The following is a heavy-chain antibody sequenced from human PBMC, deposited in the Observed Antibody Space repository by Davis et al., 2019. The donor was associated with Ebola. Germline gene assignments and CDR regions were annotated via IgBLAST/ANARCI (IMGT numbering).Heavy chain of an antibody. Sequence: MPSETLSLTCAVSSTSFSGGTYYWGWIRQPPGKGLEWVGNINYSGSTYYNPSLKSRVTISVDTSKNQFSLNLSSVTAADTAVYYCARHSGISDDWGQGTLVTVSS. D-gene: IGHD3-10*01. J-gene: IGHJ4*02. V-gene: IGHV4-39*01. CDR3: ARHSGISDD. CDR1: STSFSGGTYY. CDR2: INYSGST.